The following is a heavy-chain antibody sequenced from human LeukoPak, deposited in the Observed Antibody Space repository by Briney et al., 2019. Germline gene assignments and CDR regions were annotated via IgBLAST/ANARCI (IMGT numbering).Heavy chain of an antibody. CDR1: GFTFSSYG. J-gene: IGHJ4*02. D-gene: IGHD6-19*01. CDR2: ISYDGNNK. CDR3: ASDVGIAVAGTSGY. V-gene: IGHV3-30*03. Sequence: GGSLRLFCAASGFTFSSYGMHWVRQAPGKGLEWVAVISYDGNNKYYADSVKGRFTISRDNSKNTVYLQMNSLRAEDTAVYYCASDVGIAVAGTSGYWSQGTLVTVSS.